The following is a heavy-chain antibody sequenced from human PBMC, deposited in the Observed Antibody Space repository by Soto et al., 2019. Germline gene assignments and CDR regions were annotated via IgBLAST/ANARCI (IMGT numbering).Heavy chain of an antibody. J-gene: IGHJ3*02. CDR2: ISTYNGDT. CDR3: TRGGPAGTFNM. V-gene: IGHV1-18*01. Sequence: QVQLVQSGAEVKKSGASVKVSCKASAYTFTNHGIIWVRQAPGQGLEGMGGISTYNGDTNYAQKLQGRVTMTTDTSTSTVNMELRSLRSDDTALFYCTRGGPAGTFNMWGQGKMVTGSS. CDR1: AYTFTNHG. D-gene: IGHD2-2*01.